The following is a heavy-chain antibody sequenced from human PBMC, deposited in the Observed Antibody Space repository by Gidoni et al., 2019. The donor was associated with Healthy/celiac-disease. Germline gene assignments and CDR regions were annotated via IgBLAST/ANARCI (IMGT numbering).Heavy chain of an antibody. CDR3: ATLYCSGGSCYSAVDY. D-gene: IGHD2-15*01. Sequence: EVQLVESGGGLVQPGGSLRLSCAASGFTFSSYAMSWVRQAPGKGLEGVSAISGSGGSTYYADSVKGRFTISRDNSKNTLYLQMNSLRAEDTAVYYCATLYCSGGSCYSAVDYWGQGTLVTVSS. CDR1: GFTFSSYA. V-gene: IGHV3-23*04. CDR2: ISGSGGST. J-gene: IGHJ4*02.